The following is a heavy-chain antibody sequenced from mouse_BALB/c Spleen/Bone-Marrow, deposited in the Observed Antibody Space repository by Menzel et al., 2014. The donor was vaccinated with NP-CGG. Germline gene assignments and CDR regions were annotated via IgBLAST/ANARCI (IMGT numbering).Heavy chain of an antibody. V-gene: IGHV4-1*02. Sequence: DVHLVESGGGLVQPGGSLKLSCAASGFDFSRYWMSWVRQAPGKGLEWIGEINPDSSTINYTPSLKDKFIISRDNAKNTLYLQMSKVRSEDTALYYCASLYYGNYYYAMDYWGQGTSVTVSS. D-gene: IGHD2-1*01. CDR2: INPDSSTI. CDR3: ASLYYGNYYYAMDY. CDR1: GFDFSRYW. J-gene: IGHJ4*01.